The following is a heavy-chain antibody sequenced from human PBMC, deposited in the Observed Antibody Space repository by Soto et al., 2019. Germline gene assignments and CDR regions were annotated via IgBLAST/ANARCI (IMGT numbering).Heavy chain of an antibody. D-gene: IGHD3-10*01. Sequence: ASVKVSCKASGGTFSSYTISWVRQAPGQGLEWMGRIIPILGIANYAQKFQGRVTITADKSTSTAYMELSSLRSEDTAVYYCARDHQKFHYGSGSYYNDIWGQGTMVTVSS. V-gene: IGHV1-69*04. CDR1: GGTFSSYT. CDR3: ARDHQKFHYGSGSYYNDI. J-gene: IGHJ3*02. CDR2: IIPILGIA.